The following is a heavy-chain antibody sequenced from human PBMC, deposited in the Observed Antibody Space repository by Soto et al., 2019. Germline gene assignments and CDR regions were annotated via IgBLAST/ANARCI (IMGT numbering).Heavy chain of an antibody. CDR1: GYTFTHYY. CDR2: INPASGST. Sequence: QVQLVQSGAEVKKPGASVTLSCRTSGYTFTHYYIHWVRQAPGQGLEWRAIINPASGSTNYAQDFQGRVTLTMDTSTTTVYMELSGLRAADTAIFYCARDLAAGDYWGQGTLVTVSS. V-gene: IGHV1-46*01. J-gene: IGHJ4*02. CDR3: ARDLAAGDY. D-gene: IGHD6-13*01.